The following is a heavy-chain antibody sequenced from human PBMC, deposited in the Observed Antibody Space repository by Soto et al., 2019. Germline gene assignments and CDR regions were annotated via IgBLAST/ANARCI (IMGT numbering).Heavy chain of an antibody. V-gene: IGHV3-21*01. D-gene: IGHD6-13*01. Sequence: GGSLRLSCAASGFTFRSFTMNWVRQAPGKGLEWVSTISSNSAYVYYTDALRGRFTISRDNAKNSLHLQMNSLRAEDTAVYYCTRDASRDSSARGWFDPWGPGTLVTVSS. CDR1: GFTFRSFT. CDR2: ISSNSAYV. CDR3: TRDASRDSSARGWFDP. J-gene: IGHJ5*02.